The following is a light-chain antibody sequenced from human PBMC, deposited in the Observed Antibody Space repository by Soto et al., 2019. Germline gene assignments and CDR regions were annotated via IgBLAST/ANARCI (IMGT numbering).Light chain of an antibody. Sequence: EIVLTQSPGTLSLSPGERSTLSCRASQSVSSSYLAWYQQKPGQAPRLLIYGASSRATGIPDRFSGSGSGTDFTLTISRLEREDFAVNYCQQYGSSPRSFGQGTKVEIK. CDR3: QQYGSSPRS. V-gene: IGKV3-20*01. CDR2: GAS. CDR1: QSVSSSY. J-gene: IGKJ1*01.